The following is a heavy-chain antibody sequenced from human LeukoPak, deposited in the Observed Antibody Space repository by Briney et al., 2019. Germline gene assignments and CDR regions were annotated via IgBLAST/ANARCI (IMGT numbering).Heavy chain of an antibody. CDR3: ARELRRSYYFDY. V-gene: IGHV3-7*03. CDR1: GFTFSSYW. J-gene: IGHJ4*02. Sequence: GGSLRLSCAASGFTFSSYWMSWVRQAPGKGLEWVANIKQDGSEKYYVDSVKGRFTISRDNSKNTLYLQMNSLRAEDTAVYYCARELRRSYYFDYWGQGTLVTVSS. CDR2: IKQDGSEK.